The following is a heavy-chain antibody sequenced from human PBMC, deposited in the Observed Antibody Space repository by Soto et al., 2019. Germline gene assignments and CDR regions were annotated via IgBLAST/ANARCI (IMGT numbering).Heavy chain of an antibody. CDR1: GGSFSSYW. CDR2: IDPSDSYT. D-gene: IGHD6-13*01. J-gene: IGHJ6*02. V-gene: IGHV5-10-1*01. Sequence: GAAEKISGEGCGGSFSSYWIRSVRQMPGKGLEWMGRIDPSDSYTNYSPSFQGHVHISADKSISTAYLQWSSLKASDTAMYYCARRTSGTGTPGQYGMDVWGQGTTVTVSS. CDR3: ARRTSGTGTPGQYGMDV.